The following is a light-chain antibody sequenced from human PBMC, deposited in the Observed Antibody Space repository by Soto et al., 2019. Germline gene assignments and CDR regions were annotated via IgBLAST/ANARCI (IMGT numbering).Light chain of an antibody. CDR2: AAS. Sequence: DVQMTQSPSSLSASVGDRVTLTCRASQSISTYVNWYQQKRGGVPNLLVYAASNLQDGVPSRFSGSGAGTDFTLTIRSLQPEDFATYFCQQSYTTFRTFGQGTKVDIK. V-gene: IGKV1-39*01. CDR3: QQSYTTFRT. CDR1: QSISTY. J-gene: IGKJ1*01.